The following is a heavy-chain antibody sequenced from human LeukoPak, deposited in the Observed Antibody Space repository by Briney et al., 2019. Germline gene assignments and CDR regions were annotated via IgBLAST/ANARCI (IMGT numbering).Heavy chain of an antibody. CDR3: ARGEKMERDYYYYMDV. V-gene: IGHV3-20*04. CDR2: INWNGGST. J-gene: IGHJ6*03. CDR1: GFTFSSYE. Sequence: GGSLRLSCAASGFTFSSYEMSWVRQAPGKGLEWVSGINWNGGSTGYADSVKGRFTISRDNAKNSLYLQMNSLRAEDTALYYCARGEKMERDYYYYMDVWGKGTTVTVSS. D-gene: IGHD5-24*01.